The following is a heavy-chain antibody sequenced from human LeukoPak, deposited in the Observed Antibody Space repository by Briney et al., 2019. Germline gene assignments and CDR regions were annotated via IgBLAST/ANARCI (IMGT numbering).Heavy chain of an antibody. CDR2: IYYSGST. J-gene: IGHJ4*02. CDR1: GGSISSSSYY. D-gene: IGHD2-21*02. CDR3: ARHGHHGDHDY. Sequence: SSETLSLTCTVSGGSISSSSYYWGWIHQPPGKGLEWIGSIYYSGSTYYNPSLKSRVTISVDTSKNQFSLKLTSVTAADTAVYYCARHGHHGDHDYWGQGTLVTVSS. V-gene: IGHV4-39*01.